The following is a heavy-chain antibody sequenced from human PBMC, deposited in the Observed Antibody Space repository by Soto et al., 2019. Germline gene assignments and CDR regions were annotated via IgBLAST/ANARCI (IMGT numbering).Heavy chain of an antibody. J-gene: IGHJ6*02. CDR3: ARHGFGSLHGLVDV. Sequence: QVQLQESGPGLVKPSETLSLTCTVSGGSITSYYCSWFRQPPGKGLEWIGYIQYNGYSAYNLSLKRRVTMSSDTSKTQFCPRLESVTATDTAVYYCARHGFGSLHGLVDVWGQGTTVIVSS. CDR1: GGSITSYY. CDR2: IQYNGYS. D-gene: IGHD3-10*01. V-gene: IGHV4-59*08.